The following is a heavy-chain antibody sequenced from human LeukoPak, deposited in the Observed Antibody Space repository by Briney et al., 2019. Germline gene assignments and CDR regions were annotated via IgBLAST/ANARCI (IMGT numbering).Heavy chain of an antibody. Sequence: GGSLRLSCADSGFAFSSYEMNWVRQAPGKGLEWVSYISSSGSTKYCADSVKGRFTISRDNAKNSLYLQMNSLRAEDTAVYYCARDYYGSGSYGPWGQGTLVTVSS. CDR3: ARDYYGSGSYGP. CDR2: ISSSGSTK. D-gene: IGHD3-10*01. V-gene: IGHV3-48*03. J-gene: IGHJ5*02. CDR1: GFAFSSYE.